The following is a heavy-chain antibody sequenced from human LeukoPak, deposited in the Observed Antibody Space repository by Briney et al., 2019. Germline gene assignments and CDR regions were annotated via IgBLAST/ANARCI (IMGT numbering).Heavy chain of an antibody. J-gene: IGHJ6*02. CDR3: ASTSFPNSYSNLLYYYYGMDV. CDR2: ISGSSNTI. V-gene: IGHV3-48*01. Sequence: GGSLRLSCAASGFTFRSYSMNWVRQAPGKGLEWVSYISGSSNTIHYADSVKGRFTISRDNAKNTLYLQMNSLRAEDTAVYYCASTSFPNSYSNLLYYYYGMDVWGQGTTVTVSS. CDR1: GFTFRSYS. D-gene: IGHD4-11*01.